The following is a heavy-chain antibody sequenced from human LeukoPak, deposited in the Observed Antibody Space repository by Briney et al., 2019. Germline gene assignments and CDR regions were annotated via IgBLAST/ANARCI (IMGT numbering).Heavy chain of an antibody. CDR2: IRSKANSYAT. J-gene: IGHJ4*02. D-gene: IGHD6-6*01. Sequence: PGGSLRLSCAASGFTFSGSAMHWVRQASGKGLEWVGRIRSKANSYATAYAASVKGRFTISRDDSKNTAYLQMNSLKTEDTAVYYCTRFHSSSDYWGQGTLVTVSS. CDR1: GFTFSGSA. V-gene: IGHV3-73*01. CDR3: TRFHSSSDY.